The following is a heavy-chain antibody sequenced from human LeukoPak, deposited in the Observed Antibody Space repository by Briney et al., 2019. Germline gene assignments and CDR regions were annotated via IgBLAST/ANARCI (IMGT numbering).Heavy chain of an antibody. CDR3: ASLYGSGSYFAGMDV. D-gene: IGHD3-10*01. V-gene: IGHV4-34*01. CDR1: GVSFSGYY. Sequence: SETLSLTCAVYGVSFSGYYWSWIRQPPGKGLEWIGEINHSGSTNYNPSLKSRVTISVDTSKNQFSLKLSSVTAADTAVYYCASLYGSGSYFAGMDVWGQGTTVTVSS. CDR2: INHSGST. J-gene: IGHJ6*02.